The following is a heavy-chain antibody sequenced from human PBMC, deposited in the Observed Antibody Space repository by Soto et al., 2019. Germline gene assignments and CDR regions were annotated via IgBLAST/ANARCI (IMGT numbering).Heavy chain of an antibody. Sequence: QVQLVQSGAEMQKPGSSVKVSCQSSGGTFNTYAMNWVRQATGQGPEWMGDISPMFGVANYAPKFQGRVTITADQSTGTSYVQLSSLTSEDTALYFCAREVQVHTPAFVYWGQGTLVTVSS. CDR2: ISPMFGVA. D-gene: IGHD3-10*01. J-gene: IGHJ4*02. CDR1: GGTFNTYA. CDR3: AREVQVHTPAFVY. V-gene: IGHV1-69*17.